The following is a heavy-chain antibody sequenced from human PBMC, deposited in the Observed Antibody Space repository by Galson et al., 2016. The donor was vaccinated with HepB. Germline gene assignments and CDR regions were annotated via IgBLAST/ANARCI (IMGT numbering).Heavy chain of an antibody. Sequence: SETLSLTCAVYGGSFSGYYWSWIRQPPGKGLEWIGEINHSGSTNYNPSLKSRVTISVETSTNQFSLKLSSVTAADTAVYYCARGDNPDYGDYASAYYYMDVWGKGTTVTVSS. V-gene: IGHV4-34*01. J-gene: IGHJ6*03. D-gene: IGHD4-17*01. CDR2: INHSGST. CDR3: ARGDNPDYGDYASAYYYMDV. CDR1: GGSFSGYY.